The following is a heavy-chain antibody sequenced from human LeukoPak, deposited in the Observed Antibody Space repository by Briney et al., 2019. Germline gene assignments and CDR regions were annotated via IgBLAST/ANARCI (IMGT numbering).Heavy chain of an antibody. CDR1: GYSFTSYW. CDR3: ARGDSKSLAATWDIWFDP. J-gene: IGHJ5*02. D-gene: IGHD1-1*01. CDR2: IYPDDSST. Sequence: GESLKIPCKGSGYSFTSYWIGWVRQMPGKGLEWMGLIYPDDSSTRYSPSFQGQVTMSADKSINTVYLQWSSLKASDSAMYYCARGDSKSLAATWDIWFDPWGQGTVLTVSS. V-gene: IGHV5-51*01.